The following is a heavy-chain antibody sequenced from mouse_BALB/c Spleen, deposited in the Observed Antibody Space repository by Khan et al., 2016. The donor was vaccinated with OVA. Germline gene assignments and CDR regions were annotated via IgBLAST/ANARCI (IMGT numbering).Heavy chain of an antibody. Sequence: EVELVESGGGLVQPGGSRKLSCAAAGFTFSDYGMARNRQGPGKRTEWIKFISSFAYNFYYAHTVTGRFTISRENAKNHLYLEMKSLSSEDTGMYYGARGGTGGFAYWGEGTLVTVSA. CDR3: ARGGTGGFAY. D-gene: IGHD3-1*01. J-gene: IGHJ3*01. CDR1: GFTFSDYG. CDR2: ISSFAYNF. V-gene: IGHV5-15*02.